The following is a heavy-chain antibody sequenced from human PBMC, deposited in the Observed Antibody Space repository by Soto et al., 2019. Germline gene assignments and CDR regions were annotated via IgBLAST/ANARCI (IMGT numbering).Heavy chain of an antibody. J-gene: IGHJ6*02. D-gene: IGHD5-12*01. CDR2: IIPIFGTA. Sequence: QVQLVQSGAEVKKPGSSVRVSCKASGGTFSSYAISWVRQAPGQGPEWMGGIIPIFGTANYAQKFQGRVTITALEATSAAYMEPSSLRSEDTAVYCCERRVDRKSYGMVVWGQGTTVTVSS. V-gene: IGHV1-69*01. CDR3: ERRVDRKSYGMVV. CDR1: GGTFSSYA.